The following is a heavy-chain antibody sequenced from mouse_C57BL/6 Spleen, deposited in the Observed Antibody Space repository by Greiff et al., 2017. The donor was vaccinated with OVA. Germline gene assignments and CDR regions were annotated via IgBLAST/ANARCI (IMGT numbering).Heavy chain of an antibody. V-gene: IGHV1-55*01. J-gene: IGHJ4*01. D-gene: IGHD2-2*01. CDR1: GYTFTSYW. CDR2: IYPGSGST. Sequence: QVQLQQPGAELVKPGASVKMSCKASGYTFTSYWITWVKQRPGQGLEWIGDIYPGSGSTNYHEKFKSKATLTVDTSSSTAYRQLSSLTSEDSAVEYCARIGVKGLMDYWGQGTSVTVSS. CDR3: ARIGVKGLMDY.